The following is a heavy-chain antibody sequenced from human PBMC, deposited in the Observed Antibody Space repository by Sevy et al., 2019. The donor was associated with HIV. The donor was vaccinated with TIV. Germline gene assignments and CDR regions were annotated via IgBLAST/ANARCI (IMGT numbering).Heavy chain of an antibody. Sequence: GGSLRLSCAASGFSFSDYYVSWIRQAPGKGLEWVSYISGISTYTNYADSVKGRFTTSRDNAKNSMYLQLNSLRAEDTAVYYCARRAGNWDYFDYWGQGTLVTVSS. CDR1: GFSFSDYY. V-gene: IGHV3-11*06. J-gene: IGHJ4*02. CDR3: ARRAGNWDYFDY. D-gene: IGHD7-27*01. CDR2: ISGISTYT.